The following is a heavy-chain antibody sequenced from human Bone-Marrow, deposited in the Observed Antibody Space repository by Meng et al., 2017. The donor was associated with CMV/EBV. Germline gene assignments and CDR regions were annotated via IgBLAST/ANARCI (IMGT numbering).Heavy chain of an antibody. CDR1: GGSISSYY. CDR3: ARDLLVSLDGVVGWFDP. V-gene: IGHV4-59*01. Sequence: SETLSLTCTVSGGSISSYYWSWIRQPPGKGMEWIGYIYYSGSTNYNPSLKSRVTISADTSKNQFSLKLSSVTAADTAVYYCARDLLVSLDGVVGWFDPWGQGTLVTVSS. D-gene: IGHD3-3*01. J-gene: IGHJ5*02. CDR2: IYYSGST.